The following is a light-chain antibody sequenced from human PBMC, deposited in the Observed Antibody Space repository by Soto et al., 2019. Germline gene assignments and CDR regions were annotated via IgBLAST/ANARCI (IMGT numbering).Light chain of an antibody. J-gene: IGKJ4*01. Sequence: EIVLTQSPGTLSLSPGESAILSCRASQTLSTSYLAWYQEKPGQAPRLLIYAATSRATGIPGRFSGSGSGTDFTLTISRLEAEDFAVYYCQHYGISLLSFGGGTKVELK. CDR2: AAT. V-gene: IGKV3-20*01. CDR3: QHYGISLLS. CDR1: QTLSTSY.